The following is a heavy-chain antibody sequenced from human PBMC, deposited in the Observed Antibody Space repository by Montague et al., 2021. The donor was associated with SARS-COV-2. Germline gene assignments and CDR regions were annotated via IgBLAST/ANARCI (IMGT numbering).Heavy chain of an antibody. J-gene: IGHJ5*02. CDR1: GFTFSSYS. CDR3: ARDRWPYDFWSGYYLRGVFDP. D-gene: IGHD3-3*01. Sequence: SLRLSCAASGFTFSSYSMNWVRQAPGKGLEWVSSISSSSSYIYYADSVKGRFTISRGNAKNSLYLQMNSLRAEDTAVYYCARDRWPYDFWSGYYLRGVFDPWGQGTLVTVSS. CDR2: ISSSSSYI. V-gene: IGHV3-21*01.